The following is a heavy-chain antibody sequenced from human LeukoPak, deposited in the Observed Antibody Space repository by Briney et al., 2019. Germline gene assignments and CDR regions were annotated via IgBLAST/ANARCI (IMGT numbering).Heavy chain of an antibody. J-gene: IGHJ4*02. CDR2: IYQSGST. V-gene: IGHV4-30-2*01. D-gene: IGHD2-2*01. CDR3: ARGAIVVVPAAAYYFDY. CDR1: GGSIRSGGYS. Sequence: SQTLSLTCAVSGGSIRSGGYSWSWIRQPPGKGLEWIGYIYQSGSTYYNPSLKSRVTISLDRSKNQFSLKLTSVTAADTAVYYCARGAIVVVPAAAYYFDYWGQGTLVTVSS.